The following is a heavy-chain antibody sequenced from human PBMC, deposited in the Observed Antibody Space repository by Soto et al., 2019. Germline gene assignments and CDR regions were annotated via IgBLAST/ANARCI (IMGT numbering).Heavy chain of an antibody. Sequence: QVQLAQSGAEVKKPGASVKVSCKASGNTFTSYGISWVRQAPGQGLEWMGWISGFSGITKYAQKVQDRVTMTTDTSTSTAYMELRSLRSDDTAVYYCASQLGDGNNYYFYYGMDVWGQGTTVTVSS. CDR1: GNTFTSYG. V-gene: IGHV1-18*01. CDR3: ASQLGDGNNYYFYYGMDV. CDR2: ISGFSGIT. J-gene: IGHJ6*02. D-gene: IGHD2-2*01.